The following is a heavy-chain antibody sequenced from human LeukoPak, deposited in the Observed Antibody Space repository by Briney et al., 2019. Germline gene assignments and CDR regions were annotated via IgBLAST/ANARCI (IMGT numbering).Heavy chain of an antibody. J-gene: IGHJ3*02. V-gene: IGHV3-23*01. Sequence: RGSLRLSCTGSGYTFRRYAMLWLRQAPGRGLEWVSVISGSGDSTVYADSVKGRFTISRDNSKNTLYLQMNSLRAEDAAVYHCGKGLGVNYPQSRVCDIRGQGTKVTVSS. CDR3: GKGLGVNYPQSRVCDI. CDR1: GYTFRRYA. D-gene: IGHD1-7*01. CDR2: ISGSGDST.